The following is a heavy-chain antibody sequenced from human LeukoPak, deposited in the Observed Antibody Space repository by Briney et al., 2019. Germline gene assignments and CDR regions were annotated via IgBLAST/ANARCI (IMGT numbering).Heavy chain of an antibody. CDR1: GYNFPTYW. V-gene: IGHV5-51*01. D-gene: IGHD1-1*01. J-gene: IGHJ5*02. CDR3: ARGRCTLTTWLAT. Sequence: GESLKISCQTSGYNFPTYWIAWVRQMPGKGLEWMGIIYPRDSEIRYGPSFQGQVTISADTSTATAYLQWNSLQFSDTGIYYCARGRCTLTTWLATWGQGTLVTVSS. CDR2: IYPRDSEI.